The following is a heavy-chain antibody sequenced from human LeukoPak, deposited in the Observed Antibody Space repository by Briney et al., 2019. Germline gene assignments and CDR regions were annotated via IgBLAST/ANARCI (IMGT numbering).Heavy chain of an antibody. CDR2: ISANSGGS. Sequence: ASVKVSCKASGYTFTGYYIHWVRQAPGQGLEWMGRISANSGGSNFAQKLQGRVTMTTDTSTSTAYMELRSLRSDDTAVYYCARDQRITMVRGVQPYDYWGQGTLVTVSS. V-gene: IGHV1-18*04. J-gene: IGHJ4*02. CDR1: GYTFTGYY. D-gene: IGHD3-10*01. CDR3: ARDQRITMVRGVQPYDY.